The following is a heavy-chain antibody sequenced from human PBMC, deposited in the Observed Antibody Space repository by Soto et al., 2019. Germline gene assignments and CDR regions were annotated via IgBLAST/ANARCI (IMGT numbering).Heavy chain of an antibody. V-gene: IGHV3-74*01. Sequence: GGSLRLSCAASGFTFSSYWMHWVRQAPGKGLVWVSRIKSDGSSTSYADPVKGRLTISRDNAKNTLYLQMNSLRAEDTAVYFCAREITIFGVLYYYYMDVWGKGTTVTVSS. J-gene: IGHJ6*03. CDR3: AREITIFGVLYYYYMDV. D-gene: IGHD3-3*01. CDR1: GFTFSSYW. CDR2: IKSDGSST.